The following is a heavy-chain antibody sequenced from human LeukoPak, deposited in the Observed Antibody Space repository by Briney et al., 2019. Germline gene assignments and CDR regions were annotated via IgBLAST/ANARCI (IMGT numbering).Heavy chain of an antibody. Sequence: SETLSLTCSVSRGSISSSNYYWGWIRQPPGKGLEWIGNIYYSGTTYYNPSLPSLKSRVTISVDTSKNQFSLKLSSVTAADTAVYYCARVRYCSGGSCPWGQGTLVTVSS. J-gene: IGHJ5*02. CDR1: RGSISSSNYY. V-gene: IGHV4-39*07. CDR3: ARVRYCSGGSCP. CDR2: IYYSGTT. D-gene: IGHD2-15*01.